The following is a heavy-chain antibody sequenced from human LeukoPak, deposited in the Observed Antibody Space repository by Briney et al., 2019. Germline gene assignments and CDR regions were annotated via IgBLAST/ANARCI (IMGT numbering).Heavy chain of an antibody. D-gene: IGHD3-22*01. J-gene: IGHJ3*01. CDR3: ARGVNYDSADAFDL. Sequence: GGSLRLSCAASGFTFSYYSMNWVRQAPGKGLEWVSYISSASTTIYYADSVRGRFTISRDNAKNSLYVQMNSLRAEDTAVYYCARGVNYDSADAFDLWGQGTVVTVSS. CDR1: GFTFSYYS. V-gene: IGHV3-48*01. CDR2: ISSASTTI.